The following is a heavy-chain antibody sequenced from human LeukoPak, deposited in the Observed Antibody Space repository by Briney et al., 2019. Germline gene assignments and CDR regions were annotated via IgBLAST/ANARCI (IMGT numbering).Heavy chain of an antibody. CDR3: ARDQLDYDFWSGYYIPLLNY. Sequence: SETLSLTCAFYGGSFSGYYWSWIRQPPGKGLEWIGEINHSGGTKYNPSLKSRVTISLDTSKNQFSLKLSSVTAADTAVYYCARDQLDYDFWSGYYIPLLNYWGQGTLVTVSS. CDR2: INHSGGT. J-gene: IGHJ4*02. V-gene: IGHV4-34*01. CDR1: GGSFSGYY. D-gene: IGHD3-3*01.